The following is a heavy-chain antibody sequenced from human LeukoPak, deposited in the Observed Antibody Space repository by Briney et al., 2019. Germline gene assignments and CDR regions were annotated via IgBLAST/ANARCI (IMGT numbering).Heavy chain of an antibody. CDR3: AKDIFTGIAAAGAIDY. J-gene: IGHJ4*02. V-gene: IGHV3-9*01. Sequence: GGSLRLSCAASGFTFDDYAMHWVRQVWNSGSIGYADSVKGRFTIPRDNAKNSLYLQMNSLRAEDTALYYCAKDIFTGIAAAGAIDYWGQGTLVTVSS. CDR1: GFTFDDYA. CDR2: WNSGSI. D-gene: IGHD6-13*01.